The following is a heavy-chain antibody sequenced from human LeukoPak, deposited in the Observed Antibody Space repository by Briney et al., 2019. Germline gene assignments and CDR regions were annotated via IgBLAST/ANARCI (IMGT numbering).Heavy chain of an antibody. CDR1: GYTLTELS. D-gene: IGHD5/OR15-5a*01. J-gene: IGHJ4*02. Sequence: ASVKVSCKVSGYTLTELSMHWVRQAPGQGLEWMGWINPNSGGTNYAQKFQGGVTMTRDTSISTAYMELSRLKSDDTAVYYCAREGVYESFSHYWGQGTLVTVSS. CDR2: INPNSGGT. V-gene: IGHV1-2*02. CDR3: AREGVYESFSHY.